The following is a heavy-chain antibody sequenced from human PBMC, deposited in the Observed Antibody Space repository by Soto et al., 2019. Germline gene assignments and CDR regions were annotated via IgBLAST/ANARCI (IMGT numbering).Heavy chain of an antibody. Sequence: GGSLRLSCAASGFTFSSYALGWVRQAPGRGLECVSAISGSGVSTFYADSVKGRFTISRDTSKNTLYLQMNSLRAEDTALYYCAKDHRIWGRLVEYMDVWGQGTTVTVSS. CDR1: GFTFSSYA. CDR3: AKDHRIWGRLVEYMDV. V-gene: IGHV3-23*01. J-gene: IGHJ6*02. D-gene: IGHD3-10*01. CDR2: ISGSGVST.